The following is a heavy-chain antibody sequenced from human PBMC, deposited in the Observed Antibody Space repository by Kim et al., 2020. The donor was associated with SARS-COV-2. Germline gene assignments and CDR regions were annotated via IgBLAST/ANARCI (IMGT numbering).Heavy chain of an antibody. CDR1: GGSISSSPYF. CDR3: ARLIRGGYFDY. Sequence: SETLSLTCTVSGGSISSSPYFWGWIRQPPGKGLEYIGSISYSGSTYYNPSLKSRVTISGDTSKSEFSLNLSSVTAADTALYYCARLIRGGYFDYWGQGTLVTVSS. D-gene: IGHD3-16*01. J-gene: IGHJ4*02. CDR2: ISYSGST. V-gene: IGHV4-39*01.